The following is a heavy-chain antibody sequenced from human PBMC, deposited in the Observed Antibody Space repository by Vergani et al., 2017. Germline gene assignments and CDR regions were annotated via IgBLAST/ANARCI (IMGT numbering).Heavy chain of an antibody. D-gene: IGHD1-26*01. CDR1: GGSFSGYY. Sequence: QVQLQQWGAGLLKPSETLSLTCAVYGGSFSGYYWSWIRQPPGKGLEWIGEINHSGSTNYNPSLKSRVTISVDTSKNQFSLELSSVTAADTAVYYCASISGSYYSSDYWGQGTLVTVSS. CDR3: ASISGSYYSSDY. CDR2: INHSGST. J-gene: IGHJ4*02. V-gene: IGHV4-34*01.